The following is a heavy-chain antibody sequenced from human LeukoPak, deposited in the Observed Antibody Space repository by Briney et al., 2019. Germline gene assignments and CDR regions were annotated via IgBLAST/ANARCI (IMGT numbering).Heavy chain of an antibody. J-gene: IGHJ4*02. CDR1: GYTFSSYY. V-gene: IGHV1-46*01. CDR2: ISPSGDST. D-gene: IGHD2-2*01. CDR3: ARDSSTSALDY. Sequence: ASVKVSCKASGYTFSSYYMHWVRQAPGQGLDWMGIISPSGDSTTYAQKFQGRVTMTRDTSTSTVYMELSSLRSEDTAIYYCARDSSTSALDYWGQGTLVTVSS.